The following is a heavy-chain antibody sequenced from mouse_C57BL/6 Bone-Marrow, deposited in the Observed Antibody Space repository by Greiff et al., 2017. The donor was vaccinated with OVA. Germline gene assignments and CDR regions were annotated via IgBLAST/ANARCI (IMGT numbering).Heavy chain of an antibody. J-gene: IGHJ4*01. CDR2: ISSGSSTI. CDR3: ARSVLWVGAYCEGMDY. D-gene: IGHD2-14*01. V-gene: IGHV5-17*01. CDR1: GFTFSDYG. Sequence: EVMLVESGGGLVKPGGSLKLSCAASGFTFSDYGMHWVRQAPEKGLEWVAYISSGSSTIYYADTVKGRFTISRDNAKNTLFLQMTSLRSEDTAMYGGARSVLWVGAYCEGMDYWGQGTSVTVSS.